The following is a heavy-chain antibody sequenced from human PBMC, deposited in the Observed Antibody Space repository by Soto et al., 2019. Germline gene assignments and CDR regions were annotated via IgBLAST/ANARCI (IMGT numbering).Heavy chain of an antibody. CDR2: IKSKRDGGTI. Sequence: XGSLRPSCAASGFTFSNDWMTWVRQAPGKGLEWIGRIKSKRDGGTIDDAAPVRGRFTISRDDSTNTLYLQMNNLKTEDTAIYYCTRGAPSGTFYDYWGQGTLVTVSS. CDR3: TRGAPSGTFYDY. J-gene: IGHJ4*02. D-gene: IGHD6-13*01. CDR1: GFTFSNDW. V-gene: IGHV3-15*01.